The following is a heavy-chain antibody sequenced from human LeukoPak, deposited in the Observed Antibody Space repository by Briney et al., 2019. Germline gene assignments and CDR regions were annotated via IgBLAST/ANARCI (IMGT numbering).Heavy chain of an antibody. Sequence: ASVKVSCKASGYSFTSYGISWVRQAPGQELEWMGWISAYNGNTNYAQKVQGRVTMTTDTSTSTAYMELRSLRSDDTAVYYCASISYGDYSFDYWGQGTLVTVSS. CDR1: GYSFTSYG. CDR3: ASISYGDYSFDY. J-gene: IGHJ4*02. D-gene: IGHD4-17*01. CDR2: ISAYNGNT. V-gene: IGHV1-18*01.